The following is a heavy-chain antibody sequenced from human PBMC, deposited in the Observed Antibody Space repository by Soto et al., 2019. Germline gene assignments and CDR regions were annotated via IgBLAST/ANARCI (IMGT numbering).Heavy chain of an antibody. Sequence: QVQLVEAGGGVVQPGRSLRLSWAASGFTFSVYGMHWVRQAPGKGLEWVAVIWYDGSNKYYADSVKGRFTISRDNSKNTLYLQMNSLRAEDTAVYYCARDGYCSGGSCYSVPVFDYWGQGTLVTVSS. D-gene: IGHD2-15*01. CDR2: IWYDGSNK. CDR1: GFTFSVYG. CDR3: ARDGYCSGGSCYSVPVFDY. J-gene: IGHJ4*02. V-gene: IGHV3-33*01.